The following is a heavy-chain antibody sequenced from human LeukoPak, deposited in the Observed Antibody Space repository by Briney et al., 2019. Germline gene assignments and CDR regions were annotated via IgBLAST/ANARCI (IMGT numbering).Heavy chain of an antibody. CDR3: AREISGSYFSGRYYFDY. CDR2: IYYSGST. V-gene: IGHV4-59*11. J-gene: IGHJ4*02. D-gene: IGHD1-26*01. CDR1: GGSISSHY. Sequence: SETLSLTCTVSGGSISSHYWSWIRQPPGKGLEWIGYIYYSGSTNYNPSLKRRVTISVDTSKNQFSLKLSSVTAADTAVYYCAREISGSYFSGRYYFDYWGQGTLVTVSS.